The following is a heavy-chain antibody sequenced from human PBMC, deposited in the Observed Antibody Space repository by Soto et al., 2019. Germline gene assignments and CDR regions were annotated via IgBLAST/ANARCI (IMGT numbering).Heavy chain of an antibody. Sequence: VASVKVSCKASGGTFSSYTISWVRQAPGQGLEWMGRIIPILGIANYAQKFQGRVTITADKSTSTAYMELSSLRSEDTAVYYCARESETGTTPVDAFDIWGQGTMVTVSS. CDR3: ARESETGTTPVDAFDI. J-gene: IGHJ3*02. D-gene: IGHD1-7*01. CDR2: IIPILGIA. V-gene: IGHV1-69*04. CDR1: GGTFSSYT.